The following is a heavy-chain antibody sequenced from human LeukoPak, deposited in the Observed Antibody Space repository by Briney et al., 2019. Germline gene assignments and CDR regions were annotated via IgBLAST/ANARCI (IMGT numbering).Heavy chain of an antibody. Sequence: PGGSLRLSCAASGFSFSDYAMTWVRQAPGKGLEWVSVISGSGGSTYYADSVKGRVTVSRDNAKNSLYLQMNSLRAEDTALYYCARVFKGGSYYRAFDIWGQGTMVTVSS. CDR2: ISGSGGST. V-gene: IGHV3-23*01. J-gene: IGHJ3*02. CDR1: GFSFSDYA. CDR3: ARVFKGGSYYRAFDI. D-gene: IGHD1-26*01.